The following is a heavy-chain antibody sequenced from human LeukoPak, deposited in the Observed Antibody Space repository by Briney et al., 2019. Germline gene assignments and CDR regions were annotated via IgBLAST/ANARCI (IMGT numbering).Heavy chain of an antibody. V-gene: IGHV3-48*03. CDR3: AELGITMIGGV. J-gene: IGHJ6*04. CDR2: ISSSGSTI. Sequence: GGSLRLSCAASGFTFSRYEMNWVRQAPGKGLEWVSYISSSGSTIYYADSLKGRFTIYRDNAKNSLYLQMSSRRAEDTAVYYCAELGITMIGGVWGKGTTVTISS. CDR1: GFTFSRYE. D-gene: IGHD3-10*02.